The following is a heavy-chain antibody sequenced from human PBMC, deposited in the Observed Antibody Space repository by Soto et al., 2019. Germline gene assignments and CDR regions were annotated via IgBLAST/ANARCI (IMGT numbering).Heavy chain of an antibody. V-gene: IGHV4-59*01. Sequence: SETLSLTCTVSGGSISSYYWSWIRQPPGKGLEWIGYIYYSGSTNYNPSLKSRVTISVDTSKNQFSLKLSSVTAADTAVYYCARDHYDSSGYYSYFDYWGQGTLVTVS. CDR2: IYYSGST. CDR3: ARDHYDSSGYYSYFDY. J-gene: IGHJ4*02. CDR1: GGSISSYY. D-gene: IGHD3-22*01.